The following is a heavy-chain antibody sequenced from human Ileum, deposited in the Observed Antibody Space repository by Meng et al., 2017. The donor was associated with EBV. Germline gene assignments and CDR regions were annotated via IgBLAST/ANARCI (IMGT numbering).Heavy chain of an antibody. CDR2: IYHSGST. J-gene: IGHJ4*02. D-gene: IGHD6-13*01. Sequence: QVQLQSSGPRLVKPSVAPSLTSSGSGASINISNWSSWVRQPPGKGLEWMWEIYHSGSTNYNPSLKSRVTISVDKSKNQFPLKLSSVTAADTAVYYCAREVAAAGGFDYWGQGTLVTVSS. CDR3: AREVAAAGGFDY. CDR1: GASINISNW. V-gene: IGHV4-4*02.